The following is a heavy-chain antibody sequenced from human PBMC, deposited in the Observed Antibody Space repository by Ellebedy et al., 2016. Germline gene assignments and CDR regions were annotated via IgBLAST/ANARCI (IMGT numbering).Heavy chain of an antibody. J-gene: IGHJ4*02. CDR1: GFTVSTNY. CDR2: IFSDGNT. Sequence: GESLKISCAASGFTVSTNYMKWVRQAPGKGLEWVSAIFSDGNTYYADSVKDRFTISRDNSKNTLYLQMNSLRAEDTAVYYCTTTLPPSYCSGGRCYGGDDYWGRGTLVTVSS. V-gene: IGHV3-53*01. D-gene: IGHD2-15*01. CDR3: TTTLPPSYCSGGRCYGGDDY.